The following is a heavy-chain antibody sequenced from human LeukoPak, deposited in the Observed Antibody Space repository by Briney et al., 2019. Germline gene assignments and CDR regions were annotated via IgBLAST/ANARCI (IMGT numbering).Heavy chain of an antibody. Sequence: SETLSLTCTVTVGSISSSSYYWGWIRQPPGKGLEWIGSIYYSGSTYYNPSLKSRVTTSVDTSKNQFSLKLSSVTAADTAVYYCARRAYYYDSSGYFPSNWYFDLWGRGTLVTVSS. CDR3: ARRAYYYDSSGYFPSNWYFDL. D-gene: IGHD3-22*01. V-gene: IGHV4-39*01. CDR1: VGSISSSSYY. J-gene: IGHJ2*01. CDR2: IYYSGST.